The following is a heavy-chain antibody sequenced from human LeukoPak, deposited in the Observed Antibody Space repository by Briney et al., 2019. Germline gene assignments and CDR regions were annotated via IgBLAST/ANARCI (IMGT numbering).Heavy chain of an antibody. V-gene: IGHV4-59*12. D-gene: IGHD3-22*01. J-gene: IGHJ4*02. Sequence: PSETLSLTCTVSGGSISSYYWSWIRQPPGKGLEWIGYIYYSGSTNYNPSLKSRVTISVDTSKNQFSLKLSSVTAADTAVYYCARSRSAYYYDSSGYQPFDYWGQGTLVTVSS. CDR1: GGSISSYY. CDR3: ARSRSAYYYDSSGYQPFDY. CDR2: IYYSGST.